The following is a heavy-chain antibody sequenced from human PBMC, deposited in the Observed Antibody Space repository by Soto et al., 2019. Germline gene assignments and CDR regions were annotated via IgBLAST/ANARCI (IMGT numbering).Heavy chain of an antibody. CDR3: AKAEALVVVVAAIDY. CDR2: ISGSGGST. D-gene: IGHD2-15*01. V-gene: IGHV3-23*01. J-gene: IGHJ4*02. Sequence: GGSLRLSCAASGFTFSSYAMSWVRQAPGKGLEWVSAISGSGGSTYYADSVKGRFTISRDNSKNTLYLQMNSLRAEDTAVYYCAKAEALVVVVAAIDYWGQGTLVTVSS. CDR1: GFTFSSYA.